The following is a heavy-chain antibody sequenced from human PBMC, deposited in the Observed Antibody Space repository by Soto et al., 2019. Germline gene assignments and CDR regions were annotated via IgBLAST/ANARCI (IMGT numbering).Heavy chain of an antibody. D-gene: IGHD3-22*01. Sequence: PSETLSLTCTVSGGSINNSNYPWGWIRQPPGKGLEWIGSIYYSGSTYYNPSLKSRVTISVDTSKNQFSLKLSSVTAADTAVYYCARWGHYYDSSGYFDYWGQGTLVTVSS. CDR3: ARWGHYYDSSGYFDY. CDR1: GGSINNSNYP. V-gene: IGHV4-39*01. CDR2: IYYSGST. J-gene: IGHJ4*02.